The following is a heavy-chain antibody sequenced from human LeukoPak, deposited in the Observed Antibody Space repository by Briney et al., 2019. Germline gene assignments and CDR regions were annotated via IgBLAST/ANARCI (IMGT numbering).Heavy chain of an antibody. D-gene: IGHD2-15*01. Sequence: PGGSLRLSCVASGFTFSGYWMHWVRQAPGKGLVWVSRLNSDGSSTNYADSVKGRFTISRDNAKNTLFLQMNTLRAEGTAVYYCARDVAYFDYWGQGTLVTVSS. J-gene: IGHJ4*02. CDR2: LNSDGSST. CDR3: ARDVAYFDY. CDR1: GFTFSGYW. V-gene: IGHV3-74*01.